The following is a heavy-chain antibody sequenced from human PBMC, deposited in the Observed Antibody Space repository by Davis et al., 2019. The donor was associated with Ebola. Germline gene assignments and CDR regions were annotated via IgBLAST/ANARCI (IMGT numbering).Heavy chain of an antibody. J-gene: IGHJ4*02. CDR3: AKAPYDYGPKEDY. Sequence: GESLKISCAASGFTFSSYAMSWVRQAPGKGLEWVSAISGSGGSTYYADSVNGRFTISRDNSKNTLYLQMNSLRAEDTAVYYCAKAPYDYGPKEDYWGQGTLVTVSS. D-gene: IGHD4-17*01. CDR1: GFTFSSYA. V-gene: IGHV3-23*01. CDR2: ISGSGGST.